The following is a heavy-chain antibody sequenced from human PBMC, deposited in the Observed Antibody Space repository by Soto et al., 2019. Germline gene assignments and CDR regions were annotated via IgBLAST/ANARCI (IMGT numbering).Heavy chain of an antibody. Sequence: QVQLVESGGGVVQPGRSLRLSCAASGFTFSSYGMHWVRQAPGKGLEWVAVISYDGSNKYYADSVKGRFTISRDNSKNTMYLQMNSLRAEDTAVYYCAKENYYGSACVYLGYYYGMDVWGQGTTVTVSS. V-gene: IGHV3-30*18. CDR1: GFTFSSYG. J-gene: IGHJ6*02. D-gene: IGHD3-10*01. CDR3: AKENYYGSACVYLGYYYGMDV. CDR2: ISYDGSNK.